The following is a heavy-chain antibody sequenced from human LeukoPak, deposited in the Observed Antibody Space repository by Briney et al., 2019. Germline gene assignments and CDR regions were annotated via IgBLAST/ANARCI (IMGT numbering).Heavy chain of an antibody. Sequence: SLRLSCTAAGFTFGDYAMSRVRQAPGKGLEGGGFIRSKANGCTTEYAASLKGRFTISRDDSKSIAYLQMNSLKTEDTAVYYCTRGTWIQLWLHPWCFDYWGEGTLVTVSS. D-gene: IGHD5-18*01. CDR3: TRGTWIQLWLHPWCFDY. V-gene: IGHV3-49*04. CDR1: GFTFGDYA. CDR2: IRSKANGCTT. J-gene: IGHJ4*02.